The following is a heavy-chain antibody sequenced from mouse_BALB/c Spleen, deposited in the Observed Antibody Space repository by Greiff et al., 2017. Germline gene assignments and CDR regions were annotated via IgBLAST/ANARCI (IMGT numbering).Heavy chain of an antibody. CDR2: IWGDGST. CDR3: ARDTTVVEGAMDY. Sequence: QVQLQQSGPGLVAPSQSLSITCTVSGFSLTGYGVNWVRQPPGKGLEWLGMIWGDGSTDYNSALKSRLSISKDNSKSQVFLKMNSLQTDDTARYYCARDTTVVEGAMDYWGQGTSVTVSS. CDR1: GFSLTGYG. V-gene: IGHV2-6-7*01. J-gene: IGHJ4*01. D-gene: IGHD1-1*01.